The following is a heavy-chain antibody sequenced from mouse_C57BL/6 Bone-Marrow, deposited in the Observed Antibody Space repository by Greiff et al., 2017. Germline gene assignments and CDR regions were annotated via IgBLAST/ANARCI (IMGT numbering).Heavy chain of an antibody. CDR2: IYPSDSET. CDR3: AKSYDGSSFAY. CDR1: GYTFTSYW. D-gene: IGHD2-3*01. V-gene: IGHV1-61*01. Sequence: QVQLQQPGAELVRPGSSVKLSCKASGYTFTSYWMDWVKQRPGQGLEWIGNIYPSDSETHYNQKFKDKATLTVDKSSSTAYMQLSSLTSEDSAVYYCAKSYDGSSFAYWGKGTLVTVSA. J-gene: IGHJ3*01.